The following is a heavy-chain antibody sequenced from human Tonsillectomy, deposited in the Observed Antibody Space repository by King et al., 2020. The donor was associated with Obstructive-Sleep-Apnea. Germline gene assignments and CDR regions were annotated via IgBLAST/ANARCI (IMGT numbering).Heavy chain of an antibody. J-gene: IGHJ3*02. CDR1: GGSISSSSYY. CDR2: VYYSGST. V-gene: IGHV4-39*07. Sequence: QLQESGPGLVKPSETLSLTCTVSGGSISSSSYYWGWIRQPPGKGLEWIWSVYYSGSTYYNPSLKSRVTISVDTSKNQFSLKLSSVTDADTAVYYCARCFRVIAAAGTGAFDIWGQGTMVTVSS. CDR3: ARCFRVIAAAGTGAFDI. D-gene: IGHD6-13*01.